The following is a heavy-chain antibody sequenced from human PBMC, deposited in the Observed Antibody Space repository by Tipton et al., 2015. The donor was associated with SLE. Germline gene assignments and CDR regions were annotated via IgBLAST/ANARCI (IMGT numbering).Heavy chain of an antibody. Sequence: TLSLTCTVSGGSISSGSYYWSWIRQPPGKGLEWIGEINHSGSTNYNPSLKSRVTISVDTSKNQFSLKLSSVTAADTAVYYCARSGLRGYSYVHFDYWGQGTLVTVSS. D-gene: IGHD5-18*01. CDR1: GGSISSGSYY. V-gene: IGHV4-39*07. CDR3: ARSGLRGYSYVHFDY. J-gene: IGHJ4*02. CDR2: INHSGST.